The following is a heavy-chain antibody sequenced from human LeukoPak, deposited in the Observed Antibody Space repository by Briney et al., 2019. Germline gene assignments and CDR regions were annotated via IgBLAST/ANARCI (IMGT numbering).Heavy chain of an antibody. CDR2: IYPGDSDT. D-gene: IGHD3-22*01. CDR3: ARHPHDSSGYYDY. CDR1: GYIFTSYW. Sequence: GESLTLSCKGSGYIFTSYWIGWVRQMPGKGLEWMGIIYPGDSDTRYSPSFQGQVTISADKSISTAYLQWSSLKASDTAMYYCARHPHDSSGYYDYWGQGTLVTVSS. V-gene: IGHV5-51*01. J-gene: IGHJ4*02.